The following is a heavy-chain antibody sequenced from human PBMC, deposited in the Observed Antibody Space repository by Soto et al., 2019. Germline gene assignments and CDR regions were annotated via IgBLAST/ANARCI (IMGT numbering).Heavy chain of an antibody. CDR2: INPSGGST. D-gene: IGHD6-6*01. Sequence: GASVKVSCKASGYTFTSYYMHWVRQAPGQGLEWMGIINPSGGSTSYAQKFQGRVTMTRDTSTSTVYMELSSLRSEDTAVYYCARDQGEYSSSSRGLVYYGMDVWGQGTTVTVSS. CDR1: GYTFTSYY. V-gene: IGHV1-46*01. J-gene: IGHJ6*02. CDR3: ARDQGEYSSSSRGLVYYGMDV.